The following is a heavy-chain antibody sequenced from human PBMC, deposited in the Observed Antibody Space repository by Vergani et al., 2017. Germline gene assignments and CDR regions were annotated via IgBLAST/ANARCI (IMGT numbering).Heavy chain of an antibody. V-gene: IGHV4-34*01. Sequence: QVQLQQWGGGLLKPSETLSLTCVVNGGSFTSYHWTWIRQSPGEGLEWVGDIDHTGRPDYNPSLKSLLTMSVDKSRTQFSLTLTSVTATDTAIYFCARVNTETNGHLYYYYYMDVWGQGTAVTVS. CDR2: IDHTGRP. CDR3: ARVNTETNGHLYYYYYMDV. D-gene: IGHD4-11*01. CDR1: GGSFTSYH. J-gene: IGHJ6*03.